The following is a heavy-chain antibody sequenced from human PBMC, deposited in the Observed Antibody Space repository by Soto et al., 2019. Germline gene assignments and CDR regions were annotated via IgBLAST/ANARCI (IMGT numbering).Heavy chain of an antibody. CDR2: LIHGGST. V-gene: IGHV4-34*02. CDR3: ARSPLSYDYLRQTWREVADSFDV. Sequence: QVHLEQWGAGLLKPSGTLSLTCAIYNSSLGAFHWTWIRQPPGKGLEWIGELIHGGSTNYNPSLKSRVTFSLDTSRSQFSLHLMSVTAADSAVYYCARSPLSYDYLRQTWREVADSFDVWGRGTSVIVSS. CDR1: NSSLGAFH. D-gene: IGHD3-10*02. J-gene: IGHJ3*01.